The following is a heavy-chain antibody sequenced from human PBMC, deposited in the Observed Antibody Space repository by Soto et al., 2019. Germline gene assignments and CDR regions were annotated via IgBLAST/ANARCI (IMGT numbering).Heavy chain of an antibody. J-gene: IGHJ4*02. CDR2: INPNSGGT. V-gene: IGHV1-2*04. D-gene: IGHD6-19*01. CDR1: GYTFTGYY. Sequence: QVQLVQSGAEVKKPGASVKVSCKASGYTFTGYYMHWVRQARGQGLEWMGWINPNSGGTKYAKKFQGWVTMTRDTSISTAYVELRRLRSDDTAVYFCARDIGSGPQYYFDYWGQGTLVTVSS. CDR3: ARDIGSGPQYYFDY.